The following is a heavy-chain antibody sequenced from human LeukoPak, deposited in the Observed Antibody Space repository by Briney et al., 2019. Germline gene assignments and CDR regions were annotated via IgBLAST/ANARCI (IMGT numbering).Heavy chain of an antibody. D-gene: IGHD3-22*01. Sequence: GRSLRLSCAASGFTFSSYGMHWVRQAPGKGLEWVAVIWYDGSNKYYADSVKGRFTISRDNSKNTLYLQMNSLRAEDTAVYYCASLSYYDNSGAFDIWGQGTMVTVSS. V-gene: IGHV3-33*01. CDR2: IWYDGSNK. CDR1: GFTFSSYG. CDR3: ASLSYYDNSGAFDI. J-gene: IGHJ3*02.